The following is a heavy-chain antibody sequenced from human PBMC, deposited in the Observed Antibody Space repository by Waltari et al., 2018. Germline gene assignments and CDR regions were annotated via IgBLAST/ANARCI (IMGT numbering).Heavy chain of an antibody. Sequence: QVQLQQWGAGLLKPSARLSLTCAVYGGSFSGYYWSWIRQPPGKGLEWIGAIKHSGSTNYHPSPKSRVTRSVDTSKIHFSLKLSSVAAADTAVYYCASFDFWVGSHSSQFDPWGQGTLVTVSS. CDR3: ASFDFWVGSHSSQFDP. CDR2: IKHSGST. D-gene: IGHD3-3*01. CDR1: GGSFSGYY. J-gene: IGHJ5*02. V-gene: IGHV4-34*01.